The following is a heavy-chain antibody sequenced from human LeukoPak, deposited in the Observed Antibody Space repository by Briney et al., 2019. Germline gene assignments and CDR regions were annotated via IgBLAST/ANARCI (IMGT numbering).Heavy chain of an antibody. Sequence: GGSLRLSCVASGFTFTSYTMNWVRQAPGKGLEWVSYISSSGSAKYYADSVKGRFTISRDNAKNSLYLQMNSLRAEDTAVYYCAKDLGSSYTGTYPPDYWGQGTLVTVSS. D-gene: IGHD1-26*01. CDR3: AKDLGSSYTGTYPPDY. J-gene: IGHJ4*02. V-gene: IGHV3-48*04. CDR1: GFTFTSYT. CDR2: ISSSGSAK.